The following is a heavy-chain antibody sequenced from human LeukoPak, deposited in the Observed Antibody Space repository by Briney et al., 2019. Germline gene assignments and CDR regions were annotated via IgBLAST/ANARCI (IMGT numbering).Heavy chain of an antibody. CDR1: GGSISSYY. CDR3: ASGDYYGSGSYYTPLDY. J-gene: IGHJ4*02. D-gene: IGHD3-10*01. Sequence: ASETLSLTCTVSGGSISSYYWSWIRQPPGKGLEWIGYIYYSGSTNYNPSLKSRVTISVDTSKNQFSLKLSSVTAADTAVYYCASGDYYGSGSYYTPLDYWGQGTLVTVSS. CDR2: IYYSGST. V-gene: IGHV4-59*01.